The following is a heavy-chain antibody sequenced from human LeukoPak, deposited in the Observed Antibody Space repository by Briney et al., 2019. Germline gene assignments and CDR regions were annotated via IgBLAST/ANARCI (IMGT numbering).Heavy chain of an antibody. CDR3: ARGDPYHFDS. CDR2: IYHTGSS. V-gene: IGHV4-59*01. J-gene: IGHJ4*02. Sequence: PSETLSLTCTVSGGSISSYYWTWIRQPPGKGLEWIGYIYHTGSSNYNPSLESRVTISVDTSKNQFSLKLNSVNAADTAVYYCARGDPYHFDSWGQGTLVTVSS. CDR1: GGSISSYY.